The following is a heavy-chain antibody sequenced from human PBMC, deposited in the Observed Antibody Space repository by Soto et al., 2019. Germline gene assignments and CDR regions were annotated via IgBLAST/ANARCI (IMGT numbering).Heavy chain of an antibody. CDR2: IDNSGST. D-gene: IGHD3-22*01. J-gene: IGHJ4*02. Sequence: SETLSLTCTVSGASVSTGVYYWTWIRQHPGKGLEWIGYIDNSGSTYYNPSLTGRVDISVDTSKNQFSLNVQSLTAADTAFYYCAGAVSDYDVRRYRTSYFDQWGQGILVTVSS. V-gene: IGHV4-31*03. CDR1: GASVSTGVYY. CDR3: AGAVSDYDVRRYRTSYFDQ.